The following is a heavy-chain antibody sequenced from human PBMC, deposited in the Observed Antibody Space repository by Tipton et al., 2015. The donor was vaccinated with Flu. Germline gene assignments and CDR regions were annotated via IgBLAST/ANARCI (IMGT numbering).Heavy chain of an antibody. CDR3: ARDDSSGENY. Sequence: QLVQSGAEVKKPGASVKISCKTSGYTFISYFMHWVRQAPGQGFEWMAMINPSGGHTTYAQRFQGRITVTRDTSTSTVSVELSSLTSDDMAVYYCARDDSSGENYWGQGTLVTVST. V-gene: IGHV1-46*01. D-gene: IGHD3-22*01. CDR2: INPSGGHT. J-gene: IGHJ4*02. CDR1: GYTFISYF.